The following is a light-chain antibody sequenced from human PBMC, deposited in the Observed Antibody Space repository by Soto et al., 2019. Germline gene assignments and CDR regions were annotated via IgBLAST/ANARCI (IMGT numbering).Light chain of an antibody. Sequence: EMVLTQSPATRSLSPGERATLSCRASQSVSSNLAWYQQKPGQAPRLLIYGASTRATGIPARFSGSGSGTEFTLTISSLQSEDFAVYYCQQYNNWPVTFGPGTKVDIK. CDR1: QSVSSN. CDR3: QQYNNWPVT. J-gene: IGKJ3*01. V-gene: IGKV3-15*01. CDR2: GAS.